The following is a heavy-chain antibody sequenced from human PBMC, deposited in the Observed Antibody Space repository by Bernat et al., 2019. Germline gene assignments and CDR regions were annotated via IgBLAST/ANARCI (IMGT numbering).Heavy chain of an antibody. CDR3: ARGGYSLESPGGIDV. D-gene: IGHD6-13*01. CDR2: ISGRGGST. V-gene: IGHV3-23*01. CDR1: GFTFSSYA. J-gene: IGHJ6*02. Sequence: GGDQIQPGGFLCFSCEDSGFTFSSYAMSWVRQAPGKGLEWVSAISGRGGSTYYADSVKGRFTISRDKSKNTLYLQMNSLRAEDTAIYYYARGGYSLESPGGIDVWCYGTMVTVSS.